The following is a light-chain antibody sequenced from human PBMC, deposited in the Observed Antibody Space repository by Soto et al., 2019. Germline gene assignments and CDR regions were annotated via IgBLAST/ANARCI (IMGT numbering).Light chain of an antibody. CDR3: QQSYITPPWT. CDR2: AAS. V-gene: IGKV1-39*01. CDR1: QSISND. J-gene: IGKJ1*01. Sequence: DVQMTQSPSSLSASVGDRVTITCRASQSISNDLNWYQQKAGTAPKLLIYAASSLRSGVPSRFSGSGSGTDFTLTISNLQPEDFATYYCQQSYITPPWTFGPGTNVEIK.